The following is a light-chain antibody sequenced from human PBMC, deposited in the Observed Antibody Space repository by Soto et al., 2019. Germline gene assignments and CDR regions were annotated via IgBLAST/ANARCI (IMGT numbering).Light chain of an antibody. J-gene: IGLJ3*02. V-gene: IGLV1-40*01. Sequence: QSVLTQPPSVSGAPGQRVTISCTGSSSNIGAGYDVHWYQQLPGTAPKLLIYGNSNRLSGVPDRFSGSKSGPSAPLAITGLQAEDEADYYCQSYDSSLSGSGVFGGGTKLTV. CDR3: QSYDSSLSGSGV. CDR1: SSNIGAGYD. CDR2: GNS.